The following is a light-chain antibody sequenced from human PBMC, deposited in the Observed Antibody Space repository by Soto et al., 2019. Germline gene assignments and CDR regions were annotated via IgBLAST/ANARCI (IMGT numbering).Light chain of an antibody. J-gene: IGKJ3*01. CDR3: QKYDRAPFT. CDR1: PSVTNY. V-gene: IGKV3-11*01. Sequence: EIVLTQSPATLSLSPGERATLSCRASPSVTNYLAWYQQKPGQAPRLVIYGAFNRATGIPARFSGSGSGTLFTLTINGLLPEDVATYYCQKYDRAPFTFGPGTKVDFK. CDR2: GAF.